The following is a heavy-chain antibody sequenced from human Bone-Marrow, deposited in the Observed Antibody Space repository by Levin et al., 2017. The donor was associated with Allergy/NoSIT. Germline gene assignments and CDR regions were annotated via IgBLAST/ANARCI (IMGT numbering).Heavy chain of an antibody. V-gene: IGHV1-2*02. CDR2: INPNSGGT. D-gene: IGHD1-26*01. Sequence: ASVKVSCKASGYTFTGYYMHCVRQAPGQGLEWMGWINPNSGGTNYAQKFQGRVTMTRDTSISTAYMELSRLRSDDTAVYYCARDPRVGGDDAFDIWGQGTMVTVSS. J-gene: IGHJ3*02. CDR3: ARDPRVGGDDAFDI. CDR1: GYTFTGYY.